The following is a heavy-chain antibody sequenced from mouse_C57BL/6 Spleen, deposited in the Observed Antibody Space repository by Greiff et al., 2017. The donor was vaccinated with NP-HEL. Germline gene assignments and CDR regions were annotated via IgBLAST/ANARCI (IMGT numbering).Heavy chain of an antibody. CDR3: AGAGSYYYAMDY. CDR2: INPSNGGT. Sequence: QVQLQQSGTELVKPGASVKLSCKASGYTFTSYWMHWVKQRPGQGLEWIGNINPSNGGTNYNEKFKSKATLTVDKSSSTAYMQLSSLTAEYSAVYYCAGAGSYYYAMDYWGQGTSVTVSS. J-gene: IGHJ4*01. V-gene: IGHV1-53*01. D-gene: IGHD3-2*02. CDR1: GYTFTSYW.